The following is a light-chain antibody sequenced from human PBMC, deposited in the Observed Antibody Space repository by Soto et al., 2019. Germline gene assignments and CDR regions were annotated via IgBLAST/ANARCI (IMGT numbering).Light chain of an antibody. V-gene: IGLV2-14*01. J-gene: IGLJ1*01. Sequence: QSALTQPASVSGSPGQSITISCTGTTSDVGGYHFVSWYQLHPGKAPKLMIFEVSNRPSGVSNRFSGSKSGNTASLTISGLQDEDEDYYYCSSYTSSGTRVFGTGTKLTVL. CDR2: EVS. CDR3: SSYTSSGTRV. CDR1: TSDVGGYHF.